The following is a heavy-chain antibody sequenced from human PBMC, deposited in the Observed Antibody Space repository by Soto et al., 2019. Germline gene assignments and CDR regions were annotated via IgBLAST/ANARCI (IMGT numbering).Heavy chain of an antibody. D-gene: IGHD2-21*02. CDR1: GFTFSDYG. J-gene: IGHJ6*02. Sequence: SLRLSGAASGFTFSDYGMRWVRQARGEGLEWVAVIWYNKNNKFYTNSVKNRFTVSRDNSKNTLYLQINSLRAEDTAVYYCVRDRAYCGGDCPYYYGLDVWGQGTPVTVSS. CDR3: VRDRAYCGGDCPYYYGLDV. CDR2: IWYNKNNK. V-gene: IGHV3-33*01.